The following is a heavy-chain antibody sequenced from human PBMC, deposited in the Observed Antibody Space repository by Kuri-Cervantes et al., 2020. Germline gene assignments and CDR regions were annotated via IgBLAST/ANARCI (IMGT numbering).Heavy chain of an antibody. Sequence: GGSLRLSCAASGFTFNNAWMIWVRQAPGKGLEWVGRIKSKNDGGTTAYGEPVKGRFTISRDDSKNTHYLQMDSLKTEDTAVYYCTTWHYGGSPFYYMDVWGKGTTVTVSS. J-gene: IGHJ6*03. D-gene: IGHD4-23*01. CDR3: TTWHYGGSPFYYMDV. CDR1: GFTFNNAW. V-gene: IGHV3-15*01. CDR2: IKSKNDGGTT.